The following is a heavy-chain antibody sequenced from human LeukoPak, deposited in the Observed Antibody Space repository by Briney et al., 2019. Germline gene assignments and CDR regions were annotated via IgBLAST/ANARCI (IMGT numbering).Heavy chain of an antibody. CDR3: ARGATWGSYQGPNWFDP. D-gene: IGHD3-16*02. CDR1: GFTVSSNY. V-gene: IGHV3-66*01. Sequence: GGSLRLSCAASGFTVSSNYMSWVRRAPGKGLEWVSVIYSGGSTYYADSVKGRFTISRDNSKNTLYLQMNSLRAEDTAVYYCARGATWGSYQGPNWFDPWGQGTLVTVSS. CDR2: IYSGGST. J-gene: IGHJ5*02.